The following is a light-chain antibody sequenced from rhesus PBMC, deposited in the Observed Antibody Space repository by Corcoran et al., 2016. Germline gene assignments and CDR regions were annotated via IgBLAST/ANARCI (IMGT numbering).Light chain of an antibody. Sequence: DIQMTQSPSSVSASVGDRVTITCRANQDINTYLAWYQQKPGKAPKLLIYYATTLQGGVPSRCSGSGSGTEFTLTISSLQPEDFATYYCQQYNKLVTFGGGTKVEIK. J-gene: IGKJ4*01. CDR2: YAT. CDR1: QDINTY. V-gene: IGKV1-25*01. CDR3: QQYNKLVT.